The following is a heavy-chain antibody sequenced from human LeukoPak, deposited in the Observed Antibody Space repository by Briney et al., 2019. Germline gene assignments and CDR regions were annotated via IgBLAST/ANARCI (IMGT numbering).Heavy chain of an antibody. J-gene: IGHJ6*02. V-gene: IGHV3-23*01. CDR1: GFTFSSYA. D-gene: IGHD3-10*01. CDR2: ISGSGGST. Sequence: GGSLSLSCAASGFTFSSYAMSWVRQAPGKGLEWVSTISGSGGSTYYADSVKGRFAISRDNSKNTLSLQMNSLRAEDTAVYFCAKGIYDMDVWGQGTTVTVSS. CDR3: AKGIYDMDV.